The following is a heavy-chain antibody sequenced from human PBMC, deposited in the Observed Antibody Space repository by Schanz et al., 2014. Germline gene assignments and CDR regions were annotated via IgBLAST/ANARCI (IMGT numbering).Heavy chain of an antibody. Sequence: VQLVESGGGVVQPGRSLRLSCAASGFTFSRHAMHWVRQAAGKGLEWVAAITYDGSNKYYAESVKGRFAISRDNSKDTLYLQMNRLRNEGTGVYYRAGERASGRYYSDYWGQGTLVTVSS. D-gene: IGHD1-26*01. CDR1: GFTFSRHA. V-gene: IGHV3-30*09. J-gene: IGHJ4*02. CDR3: AGERASGRYYSDY. CDR2: ITYDGSNK.